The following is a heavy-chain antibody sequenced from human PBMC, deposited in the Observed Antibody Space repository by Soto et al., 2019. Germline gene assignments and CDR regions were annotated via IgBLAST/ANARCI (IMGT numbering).Heavy chain of an antibody. V-gene: IGHV3-23*01. J-gene: IGHJ5*02. Sequence: PGGSLRLSCAASGFTFSSYAMSWVRQAPGKGLEWVSAISGSGGSTYYADSVKGRFTISRDSSKNTLYLQMNSLRAEDTAVYYCAKVGGYSYGHNWFDPWGQGTLVTVSS. CDR3: AKVGGYSYGHNWFDP. D-gene: IGHD5-18*01. CDR1: GFTFSSYA. CDR2: ISGSGGST.